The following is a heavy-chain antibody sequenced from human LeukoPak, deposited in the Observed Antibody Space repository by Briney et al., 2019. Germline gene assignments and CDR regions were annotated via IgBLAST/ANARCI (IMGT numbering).Heavy chain of an antibody. CDR2: IRFDGSSK. V-gene: IGHV3-30*02. D-gene: IGHD5-18*01. J-gene: IGHJ3*02. CDR3: AKVRVDTAMVDAFDI. CDR1: GLRFSNYG. Sequence: GGSLGLSCAASGLRFSNYGMHWVRQAPGKGLEWVAFIRFDGSSKYFADSVKGRFIISRDNFQNTLILQMNNLKVEDTAVYYCAKVRVDTAMVDAFDIWGQRTRVVVSS.